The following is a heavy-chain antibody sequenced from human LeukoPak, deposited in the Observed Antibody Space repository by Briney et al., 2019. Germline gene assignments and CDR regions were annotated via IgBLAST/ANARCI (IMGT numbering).Heavy chain of an antibody. Sequence: PSETLSLTCAVYGGSFSGYYWSWIRQPPGKGLEWIGEINHSGSTNYNPSLKSRVTISVDTSKNQFSLKLSSVTAADTAVYYCARAYCGGDCDYYYYGMDVWGQGTTVTVSS. D-gene: IGHD2-21*02. V-gene: IGHV4-34*01. J-gene: IGHJ6*02. CDR1: GGSFSGYY. CDR2: INHSGST. CDR3: ARAYCGGDCDYYYYGMDV.